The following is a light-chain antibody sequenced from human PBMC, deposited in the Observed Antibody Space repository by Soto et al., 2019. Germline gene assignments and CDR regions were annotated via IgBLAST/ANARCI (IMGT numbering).Light chain of an antibody. CDR3: QKYTSAPWT. V-gene: IGKV1-27*01. Sequence: DIQMTQSPSSLSASVGDRVTITCRASQGISNYLAWHQQKPGKVPKLLIYAASTLQSGVPSRLSGSGSGTDFTLTISSLHPEDVETYYCQKYTSAPWTFGQGTKVEIK. J-gene: IGKJ1*01. CDR1: QGISNY. CDR2: AAS.